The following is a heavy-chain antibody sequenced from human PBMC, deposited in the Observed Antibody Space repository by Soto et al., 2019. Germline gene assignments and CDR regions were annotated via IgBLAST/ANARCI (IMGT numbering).Heavy chain of an antibody. J-gene: IGHJ5*02. CDR3: ARELGGSWYNWFDP. CDR2: LHSDVST. CDR1: GFTVSSNS. Sequence: PGGSLRLSCAVSGFTVSSNSITWVRQAPGQGLEWVSVLHSDVSTYYVDSVKGRLVISRDNSKNTVYLQMNSLRAEDTAIYYCARELGGSWYNWFDPWGQGTLVTVSS. V-gene: IGHV3-53*01. D-gene: IGHD2-15*01.